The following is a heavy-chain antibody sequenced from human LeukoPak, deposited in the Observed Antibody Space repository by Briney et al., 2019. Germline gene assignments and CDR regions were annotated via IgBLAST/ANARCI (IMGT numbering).Heavy chain of an antibody. CDR2: IYYSGST. CDR1: SGSISSSSYY. Sequence: ASETLSLTCTVSSGSISSSSYYWGWIRQHPGKGLEWIGYIYYSGSTYYNPSLKSRVTISVDTSKNQFSLKLSSVAAADTAVYYCARSLGDYSGYDYNWFDPWGQGTLVTVSS. V-gene: IGHV4-31*03. D-gene: IGHD5-12*01. CDR3: ARSLGDYSGYDYNWFDP. J-gene: IGHJ5*02.